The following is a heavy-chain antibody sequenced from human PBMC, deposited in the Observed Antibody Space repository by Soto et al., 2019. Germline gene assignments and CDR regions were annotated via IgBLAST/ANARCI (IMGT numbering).Heavy chain of an antibody. Sequence: VQLLASGGGLVQPGGSLRLSCAASGFTFSSYAMSWVRQAPGKGLEWVSIIGVGGGDRYYPESVKGRFTISRDNSRDTLYLEMNSLRDEDTAVYYCARVRFGELVWGQGTLVTVSS. CDR2: IGVGGGDR. CDR3: ARVRFGELV. V-gene: IGHV3-23*01. J-gene: IGHJ4*02. CDR1: GFTFSSYA. D-gene: IGHD3-10*01.